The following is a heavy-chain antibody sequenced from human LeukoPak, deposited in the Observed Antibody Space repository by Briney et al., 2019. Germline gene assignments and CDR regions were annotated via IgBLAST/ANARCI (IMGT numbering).Heavy chain of an antibody. CDR1: GFTFSSYS. D-gene: IGHD3-10*01. J-gene: IGHJ6*04. V-gene: IGHV3-21*01. CDR2: ISSSSSYI. CDR3: ARDGSWTKMDV. Sequence: GGSLRLSCAASGFTFSSYSMNWVRQAPGKGLEWVSSISSSSSYIYHADSVKGRFTISRDNAKNSLYLQMNSLRAEDTAVYYCARDGSWTKMDVWGKGTTVTVSS.